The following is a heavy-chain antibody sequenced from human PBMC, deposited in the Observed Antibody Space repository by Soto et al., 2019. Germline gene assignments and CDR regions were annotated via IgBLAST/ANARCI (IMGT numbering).Heavy chain of an antibody. CDR1: GGSVSSGSYY. CDR3: ARELNDYGVSNALDI. V-gene: IGHV4-61*01. J-gene: IGHJ3*02. D-gene: IGHD4-17*01. CDR2: IYYSGSN. Sequence: SETLSLTCTVSGGSVSSGSYYWSWIRQPPGKGLEWIGYIYYSGSNNYNPSLKSRVTISVDTSKTQFSLKLSSVTAADTAVYCCARELNDYGVSNALDIWGQGTMVTVSS.